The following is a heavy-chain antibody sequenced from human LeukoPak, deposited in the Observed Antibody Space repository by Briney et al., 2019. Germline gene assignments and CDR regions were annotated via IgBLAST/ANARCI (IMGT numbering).Heavy chain of an antibody. CDR2: IYSGGST. V-gene: IGHV3-66*01. Sequence: GGSLRLSCAASGFTVSSNYMSWVRQAPGKGLEWVSVIYSGGSTYYADSAKGRFTISRDNSKNTLYLQMNSLRAEDTAVYYCARERAAAAGTRWFDPWGQGTLVTVSS. CDR1: GFTVSSNY. CDR3: ARERAAAAGTRWFDP. D-gene: IGHD6-13*01. J-gene: IGHJ5*02.